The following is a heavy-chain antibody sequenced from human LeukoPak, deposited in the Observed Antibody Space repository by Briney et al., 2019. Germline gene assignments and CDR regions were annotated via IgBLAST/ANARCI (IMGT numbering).Heavy chain of an antibody. D-gene: IGHD1-26*01. CDR1: GGSISSYY. V-gene: IGHV4-59*12. CDR2: IYYSGST. Sequence: SETLSLTCSVSGGSISSYYWSWIRQPPGKGLEWIGYIYYSGSTNYNPSLKSQVTISVDKSKNQFSLKLSSVTAADTAVYYCARARWELLSYFDYWGQGTLVTVSS. CDR3: ARARWELLSYFDY. J-gene: IGHJ4*02.